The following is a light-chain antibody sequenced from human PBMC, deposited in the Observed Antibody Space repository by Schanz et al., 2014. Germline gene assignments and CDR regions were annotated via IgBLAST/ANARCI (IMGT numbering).Light chain of an antibody. CDR3: SSYTRSSTQV. CDR1: SSDVGGYNY. V-gene: IGLV2-8*01. Sequence: QSALTQPPSASGSPGQSVTISCTGTSSDVGGYNYVSWYQQHPGKAPKLMIYEVSKRPSGVPDRFSGSKSGNTASLTVSGLQAEDEADYYCSSYTRSSTQVFGGGTKLTV. J-gene: IGLJ3*02. CDR2: EVS.